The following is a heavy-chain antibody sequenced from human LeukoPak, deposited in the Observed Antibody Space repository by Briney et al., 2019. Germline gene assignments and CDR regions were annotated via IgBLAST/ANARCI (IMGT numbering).Heavy chain of an antibody. Sequence: SETLSLTCTVSGYSISSGYYWGWIRQPPGKGLEWIGSIYHSGSTYYNPSLKSRVTISVDTSKNQFSLKLSSVTAADTAVYYCARSSSSGWYNYYFDYWGQGTLVTVSS. J-gene: IGHJ4*02. CDR3: ARSSSSGWYNYYFDY. CDR1: GYSISSGYY. D-gene: IGHD6-19*01. V-gene: IGHV4-38-2*02. CDR2: IYHSGST.